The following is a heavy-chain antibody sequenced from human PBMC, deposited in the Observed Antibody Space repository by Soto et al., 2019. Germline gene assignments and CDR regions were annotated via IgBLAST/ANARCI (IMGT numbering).Heavy chain of an antibody. V-gene: IGHV4-38-2*02. CDR1: GYSFSSVFN. CDR2: IYHSGST. J-gene: IGHJ4*02. Sequence: ESLSLSCDVSGYSFSSVFNWLWIRQPPGKGREWNGNIYHSGSTYYHLSVKSRVTISSDASKNQISLKLSSVTAADTALYYCARDGCTGSYQLDSWGQGTLVTVSA. CDR3: ARDGCTGSYQLDS. D-gene: IGHD6-19*01.